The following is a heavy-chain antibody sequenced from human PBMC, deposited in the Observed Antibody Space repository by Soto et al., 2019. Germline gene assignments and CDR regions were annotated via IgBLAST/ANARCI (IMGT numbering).Heavy chain of an antibody. Sequence: QVQLVQSGAEVKKPGSSVKVSCKASGGTFSSYAISWVRQAPGQGLEWMGGIIPIFGTANYAQKFQGRVTITADESTSTAYMELSSLRSEDTVVYYCARDGYSGYVGPGGMDGWGQGTTVTVSS. V-gene: IGHV1-69*01. CDR1: GGTFSSYA. CDR2: IIPIFGTA. CDR3: ARDGYSGYVGPGGMDG. J-gene: IGHJ6*02. D-gene: IGHD5-12*01.